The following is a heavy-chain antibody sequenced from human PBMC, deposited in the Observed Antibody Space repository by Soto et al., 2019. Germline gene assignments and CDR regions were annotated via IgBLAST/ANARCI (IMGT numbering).Heavy chain of an antibody. D-gene: IGHD3-10*01. V-gene: IGHV4-34*01. CDR1: GASFSGYY. CDR2: INHSGST. CDR3: ARRAITMVRGVIIRRWFDP. J-gene: IGHJ5*02. Sequence: SETLSLTCAVYGASFSGYYWSWICQPTGKGLEWIGEINHSGSTNYNPSLKSRVTISVDTSKNQFSLKLSSVTAADTAVYYCARRAITMVRGVIIRRWFDPWGQGTLVTVS.